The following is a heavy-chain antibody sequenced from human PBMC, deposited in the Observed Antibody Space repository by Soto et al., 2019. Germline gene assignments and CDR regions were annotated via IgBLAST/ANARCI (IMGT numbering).Heavy chain of an antibody. Sequence: VKVSCKASGFTFTSSAVQWVREARGQRLEWIGWIVVGSGNTNYAQKFQERVTITRDMSTSTAYMELSRLRSEDPAVYYCPADPTYYYDSSGYQFDYWGQGTLVTVSS. CDR3: PADPTYYYDSSGYQFDY. V-gene: IGHV1-58*01. D-gene: IGHD3-22*01. CDR2: IVVGSGNT. CDR1: GFTFTSSA. J-gene: IGHJ4*02.